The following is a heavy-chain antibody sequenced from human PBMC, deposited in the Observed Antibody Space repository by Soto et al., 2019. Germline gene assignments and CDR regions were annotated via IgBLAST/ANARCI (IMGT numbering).Heavy chain of an antibody. V-gene: IGHV3-23*01. D-gene: IGHD3-9*01. Sequence: LRLSCAASGFTFSSYAMSWVRQAPGKGLEWVSAISGSGGSTYYADSVKGRFTISRDNSKNTLYLQMNSLRAEDTAVYYFAKKYYDILTGYTDAFDIWGQGTMVTVSS. J-gene: IGHJ3*02. CDR2: ISGSGGST. CDR1: GFTFSSYA. CDR3: AKKYYDILTGYTDAFDI.